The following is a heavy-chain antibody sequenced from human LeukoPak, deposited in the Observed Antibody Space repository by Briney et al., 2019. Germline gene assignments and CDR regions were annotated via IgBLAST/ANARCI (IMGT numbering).Heavy chain of an antibody. Sequence: ASVKVSCKASGGTFSSYAISWVRQAPGQGLEWMGWINPNSGGTNYAQKFQGRVTMTRDTSISTAYMELSRLRSDDTAVYYCARDSGSGWQYWGQGTLVTVSS. J-gene: IGHJ4*02. CDR1: GGTFSSYA. CDR2: INPNSGGT. CDR3: ARDSGSGWQY. V-gene: IGHV1-2*02. D-gene: IGHD6-19*01.